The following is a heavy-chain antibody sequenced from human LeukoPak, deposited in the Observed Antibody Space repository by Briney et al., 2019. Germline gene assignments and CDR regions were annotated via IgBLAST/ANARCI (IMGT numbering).Heavy chain of an antibody. V-gene: IGHV1-69*06. CDR2: IIPIFGTA. Sequence: GASVKVSCKASGGTFSSYAISWVRQAPGQGLEWMGGIIPIFGTANYAQKFQGRVTITADKSTSTAYMELSSLRSEDTAVYYCASQKDPMVRGTRSWFDPWGQGTLVTVSS. D-gene: IGHD3-10*01. J-gene: IGHJ5*02. CDR3: ASQKDPMVRGTRSWFDP. CDR1: GGTFSSYA.